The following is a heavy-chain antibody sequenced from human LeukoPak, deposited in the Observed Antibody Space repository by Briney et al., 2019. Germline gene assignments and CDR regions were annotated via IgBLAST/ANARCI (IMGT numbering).Heavy chain of an antibody. CDR3: ARGNYASTTYRVYYFDS. V-gene: IGHV4-59*01. Sequence: SETLSLTCTVSGGSISSYYWSWIRQPPGKGLEWIGYIYYSGSTNYNPSLKSPVTISLDTSKNQFSLKLSSVTAADTAVYYCARGNYASTTYRVYYFDSWGQGTLVTVSS. J-gene: IGHJ4*02. CDR2: IYYSGST. D-gene: IGHD3-22*01. CDR1: GGSISSYY.